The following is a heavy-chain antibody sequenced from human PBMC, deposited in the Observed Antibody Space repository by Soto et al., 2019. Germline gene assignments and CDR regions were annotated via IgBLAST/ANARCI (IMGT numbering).Heavy chain of an antibody. Sequence: SETLSLTCSFSGDSVTSHYLTWIRQSPEKGLEWIGYIYYTGITHYNPSLKSRLTISVDTSKNQFSLQLSSVTAADTAVYYCARGWMRYCSSTSCDRDAFDIWGQGTMVTVSS. CDR1: GDSVTSHY. CDR3: ARGWMRYCSSTSCDRDAFDI. D-gene: IGHD2-2*01. CDR2: IYYTGIT. J-gene: IGHJ3*02. V-gene: IGHV4-59*02.